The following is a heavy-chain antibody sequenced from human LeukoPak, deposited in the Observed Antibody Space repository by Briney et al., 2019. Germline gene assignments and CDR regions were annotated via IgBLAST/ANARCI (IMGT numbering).Heavy chain of an antibody. CDR2: IYYSGST. D-gene: IGHD3-22*01. J-gene: IGHJ5*02. CDR1: GGSISSGGYY. V-gene: IGHV4-61*08. CDR3: ARGGLGIVGCNWFDP. Sequence: SETLSLTCTVSGGSISSGGYYWSWIRQPTGKGLEWIGYIYYSGSTNYNPSLKSRVTISVDTSKNQFSLKLSSVTAADTAVYYCARGGLGIVGCNWFDPWGQGTLVTVSS.